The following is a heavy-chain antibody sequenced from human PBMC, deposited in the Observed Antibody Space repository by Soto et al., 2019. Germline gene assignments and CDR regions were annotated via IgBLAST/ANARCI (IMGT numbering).Heavy chain of an antibody. V-gene: IGHV3-23*01. Sequence: GGSLRLSCAASGFTFSTYAMAWVRQAPGKGLEWVSGVSASGLNTDYADPVKGRFYITKDTSKNQVVLTMTNMDPVDTATYYCAHDLKYSSSWYYFDYWGQGTLVTVSS. CDR1: GFTFSTYA. D-gene: IGHD6-13*01. J-gene: IGHJ4*02. CDR2: VSASGLNT. CDR3: AHDLKYSSSWYYFDY.